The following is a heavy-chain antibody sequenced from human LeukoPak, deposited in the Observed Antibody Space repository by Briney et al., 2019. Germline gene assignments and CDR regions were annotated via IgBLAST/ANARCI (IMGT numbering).Heavy chain of an antibody. CDR3: AKDQGIQLWLKYFQH. V-gene: IGHV3-23*01. Sequence: GGSLRLSCVVSGLTFSSYSMSWVRQAPGKGLDWVSGISASGGETWYPDSVKGRFTISRDNSKSTLYLQMNSLRAEDTAVYYCAKDQGIQLWLKYFQHWGQGTLVTVSS. CDR1: GLTFSSYS. D-gene: IGHD5-18*01. CDR2: ISASGGET. J-gene: IGHJ1*01.